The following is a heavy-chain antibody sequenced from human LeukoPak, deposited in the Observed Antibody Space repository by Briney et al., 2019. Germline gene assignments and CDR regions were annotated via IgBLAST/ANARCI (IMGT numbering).Heavy chain of an antibody. CDR3: VRLRGSSGPIDH. Sequence: SETLSHTCALSGASLYNYFGSCLPPPPGRGLEWIGYIYAYGSTNYTPSRKSRVTISVDTSENQFSLRLTSVTAADTAVYYCVRLRGSSGPIDHWGQGTLVTVSS. CDR2: IYAYGST. CDR1: GASLYNYF. D-gene: IGHD3-22*01. J-gene: IGHJ4*02. V-gene: IGHV4-59*01.